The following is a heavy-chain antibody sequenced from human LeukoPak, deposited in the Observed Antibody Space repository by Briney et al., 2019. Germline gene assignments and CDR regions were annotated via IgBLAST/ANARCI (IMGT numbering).Heavy chain of an antibody. CDR2: KWYDGSNK. J-gene: IGHJ5*02. CDR1: GFTFSSYG. D-gene: IGHD3-10*01. CDR3: ARDRGSGTSNNWFDP. Sequence: GRSLRLSCAASGFTFSSYGMHWVRQAPGKGLEWVAVKWYDGSNKYYADSVKGRFTISRDNSKNTLYLQMNSLRAEDTAVYYCARDRGSGTSNNWFDPWGQGTLVTVSS. V-gene: IGHV3-33*01.